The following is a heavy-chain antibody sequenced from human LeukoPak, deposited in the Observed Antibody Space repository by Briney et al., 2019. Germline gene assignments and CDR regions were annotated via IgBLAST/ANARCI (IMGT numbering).Heavy chain of an antibody. V-gene: IGHV3-74*01. Sequence: GGSLRLSCAASGFTFSSYWMHWVRQAPGNGLVWVSRINSDGSSTSYADSVKGRFTISRDNAKNTLYLQMNSLRAEDTAVYYCAREEGIAGTYYFDYWGQGTLVTVSS. CDR3: AREEGIAGTYYFDY. CDR1: GFTFSSYW. CDR2: INSDGSST. J-gene: IGHJ4*02. D-gene: IGHD6-13*01.